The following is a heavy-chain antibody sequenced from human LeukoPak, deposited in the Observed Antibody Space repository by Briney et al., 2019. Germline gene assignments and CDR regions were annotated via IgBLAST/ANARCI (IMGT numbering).Heavy chain of an antibody. CDR1: GGSISSYY. CDR2: IYYSGST. CDR3: ARLPAGRYYYCGLDV. Sequence: SETLSLTCTVSGGSISSYYWSWIRQPPGKGLGWIGYIYYSGSTNYNPSLKSRVTISVDTSKNQFSLNLSSVTAADTAVYYCARLPAGRYYYCGLDVWGQGTTVTVSS. J-gene: IGHJ6*02. D-gene: IGHD6-19*01. V-gene: IGHV4-59*01.